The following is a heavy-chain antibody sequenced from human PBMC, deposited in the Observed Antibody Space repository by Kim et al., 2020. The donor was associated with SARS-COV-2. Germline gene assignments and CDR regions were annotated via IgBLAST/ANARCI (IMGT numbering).Heavy chain of an antibody. V-gene: IGHV5-10-1*01. J-gene: IGHJ4*02. CDR3: ARGVGYNVDY. D-gene: IGHD5-12*01. CDR2: IDPSDSYT. CDR1: GYNFTNYW. Sequence: GESLKISCKGSGYNFTNYWITWVRQMPGKALEWMGRIDPSDSYTNYSPSFQGHVTISADKSISTAYLQWSSLKASDTAMYYCARGVGYNVDYWGQGTLVTVSS.